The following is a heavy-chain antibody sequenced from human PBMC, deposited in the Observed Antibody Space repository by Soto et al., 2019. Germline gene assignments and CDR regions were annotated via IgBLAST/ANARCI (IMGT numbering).Heavy chain of an antibody. Sequence: QVQLVQSGAEVKEPGDSVRVSCEASGYTFTAYYIHWVRQAPGQGLEWMGWINPKFGDTTYAQDFQGRVSMTRDMSISTVYMELSRRTSDHTAIYYCARNMDYYYGPGSGNGHGFWGQGTTVTVSS. J-gene: IGHJ6*02. CDR2: INPKFGDT. D-gene: IGHD3-10*01. CDR3: ARNMDYYYGPGSGNGHGF. V-gene: IGHV1-2*02. CDR1: GYTFTAYY.